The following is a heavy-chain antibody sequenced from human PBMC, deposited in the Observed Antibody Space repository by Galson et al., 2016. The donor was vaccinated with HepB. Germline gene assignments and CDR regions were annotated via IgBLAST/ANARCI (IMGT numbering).Heavy chain of an antibody. CDR3: ARDGTVAPGY. J-gene: IGHJ4*02. V-gene: IGHV3-11*01. D-gene: IGHD6-19*01. Sequence: SLRLSCAASGFSFSDYYMSWIRQAPGKGLEWISYITESGSAIYYADSVKGRFTISRDNTKNSLDLQMNSLRVEDTAVYYCARDGTVAPGYWGQGTLVTVSS. CDR2: ITESGSAI. CDR1: GFSFSDYY.